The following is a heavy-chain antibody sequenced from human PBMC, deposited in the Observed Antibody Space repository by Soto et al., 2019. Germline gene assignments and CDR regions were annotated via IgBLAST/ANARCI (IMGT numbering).Heavy chain of an antibody. J-gene: IGHJ4*02. V-gene: IGHV4-59*08. CDR1: GGSISSYY. D-gene: IGHD3-10*01. CDR3: ARHNYGSGSTYFDY. CDR2: IYYSGST. Sequence: PTETLSLTFTVPGGSISSYYWSWIRQPPGKGLEWIGYIYYSGSTNYNPSLKSRVTISVDTSKNQFSLKLNSMTAADTAVYYCARHNYGSGSTYFDYWGQGTLVTVSS.